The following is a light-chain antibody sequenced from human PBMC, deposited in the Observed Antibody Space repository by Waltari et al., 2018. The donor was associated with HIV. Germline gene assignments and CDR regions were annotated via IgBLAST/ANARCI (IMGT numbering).Light chain of an antibody. CDR1: SSNIGSNP. CDR3: AVRDDRLNGVL. V-gene: IGLV1-44*01. CDR2: SIN. Sequence: QSVLTQPPSVSGTPGQKVTISCSGGSSNIGSNPVNWYQQLPGTAPKLLIYSINPLSSCVPDRFSGSKSGTSASLAISGLQSDDETDYYCAVRDDRLNGVLFGGGTRLTVL. J-gene: IGLJ2*01.